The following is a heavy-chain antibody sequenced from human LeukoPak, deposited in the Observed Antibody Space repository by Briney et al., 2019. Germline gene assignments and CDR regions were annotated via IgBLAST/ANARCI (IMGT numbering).Heavy chain of an antibody. V-gene: IGHV4-61*02. CDR3: ARVFRRGVYNYDGFDI. D-gene: IGHD5-24*01. CDR2: IYATGSA. CDR1: AGSISSAGYY. Sequence: PSEALSLTCTVSAGSISSAGYYWSWIWQPAGKGLEWIGRIYATGSANYNPSLKSRVTISIDTSKNQFSLKLTSVTAADTALYYCARVFRRGVYNYDGFDIWGQGTMVTVSS. J-gene: IGHJ3*02.